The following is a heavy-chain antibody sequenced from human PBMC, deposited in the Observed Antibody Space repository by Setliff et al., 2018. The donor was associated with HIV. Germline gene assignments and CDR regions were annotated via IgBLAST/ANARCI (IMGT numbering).Heavy chain of an antibody. CDR2: INAGNDNT. CDR3: ATDPGYSSTWYSESFQH. D-gene: IGHD6-13*01. Sequence: ASVKVSCKASGYSFTKYVMHWVRQAPGQRLEWMGWINAGNDNTKYSQKFQGRVTITRDTSANTAYMELSSLRSDDAAMYYCATDPGYSSTWYSESFQHWGQGTVVTVPQ. J-gene: IGHJ1*01. CDR1: GYSFTKYV. V-gene: IGHV1-3*01.